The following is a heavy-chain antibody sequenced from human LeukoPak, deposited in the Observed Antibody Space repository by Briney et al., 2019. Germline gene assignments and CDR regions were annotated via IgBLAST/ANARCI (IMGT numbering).Heavy chain of an antibody. V-gene: IGHV1-18*01. CDR2: ISTYNGNT. CDR1: GYTFTSYG. CDR3: ARDLLSPPTYYYDSSGYYYGAYYYYGMDV. D-gene: IGHD3-22*01. J-gene: IGHJ6*02. Sequence: ASVKVSCKASGYTFTSYGINWVRQAPGQGLEWMGWISTYNGNTNYAQKLQGRVTMTTDTSTSTAYMELRSLRSDDTAVYYCARDLLSPPTYYYDSSGYYYGAYYYYGMDVWGQGTTVTVSS.